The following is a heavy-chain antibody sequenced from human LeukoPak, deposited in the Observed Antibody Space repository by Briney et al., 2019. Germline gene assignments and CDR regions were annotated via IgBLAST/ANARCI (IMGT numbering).Heavy chain of an antibody. CDR3: ARGSSGYISGFDY. CDR1: GGSISSHY. CDR2: IYYSGST. V-gene: IGHV4-59*11. D-gene: IGHD3-22*01. Sequence: PSETLSLTCTVSGGSISSHYWSWLRQPPGKGLEWIGYIYYSGSTNYNPSLKSRVTISVDTSKNQFSLKLSSVTAADTAVYYCARGSSGYISGFDYWGQGTLVTVSS. J-gene: IGHJ4*02.